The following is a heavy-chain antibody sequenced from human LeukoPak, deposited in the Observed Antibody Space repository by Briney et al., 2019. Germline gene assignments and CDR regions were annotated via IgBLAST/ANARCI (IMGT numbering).Heavy chain of an antibody. Sequence: SETLSLTCTVSGGSINNYYWSWIRQPPGKGLEWIGYIYYSGSTNYNPSLKSRVTISVDTSKNQFSLKLSSVTAADTAVYYCARDKARVYFDYWGQGTLVTVSS. J-gene: IGHJ4*02. V-gene: IGHV4-59*01. CDR1: GGSINNYY. CDR3: ARDKARVYFDY. CDR2: IYYSGST.